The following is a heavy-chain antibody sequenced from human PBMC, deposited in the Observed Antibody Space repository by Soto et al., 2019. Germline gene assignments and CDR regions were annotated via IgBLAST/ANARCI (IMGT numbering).Heavy chain of an antibody. J-gene: IGHJ5*02. Sequence: EVQLVESGGGLVQPGGSLRLSCAASGFTFSSYSMNWVRQAPGKGLEWVSYISSSSSTIYYADSVKGRFTISRDNAKNSLYLQVSSLRDEDTAVYYWAREGGLLNWFDPWGQGTLVTVSS. CDR3: AREGGLLNWFDP. CDR1: GFTFSSYS. CDR2: ISSSSSTI. V-gene: IGHV3-48*02.